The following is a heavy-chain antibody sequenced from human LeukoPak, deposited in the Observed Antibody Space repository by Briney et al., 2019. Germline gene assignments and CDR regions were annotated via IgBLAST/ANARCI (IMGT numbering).Heavy chain of an antibody. Sequence: QPGGSLRLSCAASGFTFSSYGMHWVRQAPGKGLEWVAVISYDGSNKYYADSVKGRFTISRDNSKNTLYLQMNSLRAEDTAVYYCAKDRSGAWQLVLYYFDYRGQGTLVTVSS. CDR3: AKDRSGAWQLVLYYFDY. CDR2: ISYDGSNK. V-gene: IGHV3-30*18. D-gene: IGHD6-13*01. J-gene: IGHJ4*02. CDR1: GFTFSSYG.